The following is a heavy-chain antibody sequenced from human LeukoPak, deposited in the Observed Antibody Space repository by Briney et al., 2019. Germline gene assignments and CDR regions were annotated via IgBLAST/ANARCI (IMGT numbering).Heavy chain of an antibody. Sequence: QSGGSLRLSSAASRFTFNNYGMHWVRQAPGKGLEWVAFIRYDGSNKYYGDSVKGRFTISRDNSKNTLCLQMNGLRAEDTAVYYCASARGMASDSIDFWGQGTLVTVSS. J-gene: IGHJ4*02. V-gene: IGHV3-30*02. CDR2: IRYDGSNK. CDR3: ASARGMASDSIDF. D-gene: IGHD3-10*01. CDR1: RFTFNNYG.